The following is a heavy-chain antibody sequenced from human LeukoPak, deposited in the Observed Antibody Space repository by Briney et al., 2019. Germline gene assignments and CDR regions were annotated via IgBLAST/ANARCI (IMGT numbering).Heavy chain of an antibody. CDR2: INPNSGGT. CDR3: ARGAYIVGTTAFDY. Sequence: GESLKISCKGSGYTFTGYYMHWVRQAPGQGLEWMGWINPNSGGTNYAQKFQGRVTMTRDTSISTAYMELSSLRSDDTAVYYCARGAYIVGTTAFDYWGQGTLVTVSS. J-gene: IGHJ4*02. CDR1: GYTFTGYY. D-gene: IGHD1-26*01. V-gene: IGHV1-2*02.